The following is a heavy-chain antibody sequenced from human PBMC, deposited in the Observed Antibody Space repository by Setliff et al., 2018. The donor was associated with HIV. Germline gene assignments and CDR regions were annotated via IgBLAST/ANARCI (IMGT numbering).Heavy chain of an antibody. D-gene: IGHD5-12*01. CDR2: IFYSGST. CDR1: GGSITTDGYY. V-gene: IGHV4-31*03. Sequence: LSLTCSVSGGSITTDGYYWSCIRHCPGKGLEWIGYIFYSGSTYYNPSLESRLTLSVDTSENQFFLKLKSVTAADTAVYYCSRASSGYEARGLFDYWGQGMLVTVSS. J-gene: IGHJ4*02. CDR3: SRASSGYEARGLFDY.